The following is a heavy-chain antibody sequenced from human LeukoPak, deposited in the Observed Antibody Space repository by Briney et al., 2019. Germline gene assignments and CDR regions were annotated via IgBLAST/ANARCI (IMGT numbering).Heavy chain of an antibody. CDR3: ARDSSATDAFDY. V-gene: IGHV1-2*06. J-gene: IGHJ4*02. D-gene: IGHD2-21*02. Sequence: GASVKVSCKASGYTFTGYYVHWVRQAPGQGLEWMGRINPNSGGTNYAQKFQGRVTMTRDTSISTAYMELSRLRSDDTAVYYCARDSSATDAFDYWGQGTLVTVSS. CDR1: GYTFTGYY. CDR2: INPNSGGT.